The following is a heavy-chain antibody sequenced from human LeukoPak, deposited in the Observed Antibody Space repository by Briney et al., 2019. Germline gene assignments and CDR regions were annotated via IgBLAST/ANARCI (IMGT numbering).Heavy chain of an antibody. J-gene: IGHJ4*02. D-gene: IGHD3-9*01. Sequence: GGSLRLSCAASGFTFSSYAMHWVRQAPGKGLEWVAVISYDGSNKYYADSVKGRFTISRDNSKNTLDLQMNSLRVEDTAIYYCAKDRTAQNFDWYPYYFDSWGPGTLVTVSS. CDR1: GFTFSSYA. CDR2: ISYDGSNK. CDR3: AKDRTAQNFDWYPYYFDS. V-gene: IGHV3-30-3*01.